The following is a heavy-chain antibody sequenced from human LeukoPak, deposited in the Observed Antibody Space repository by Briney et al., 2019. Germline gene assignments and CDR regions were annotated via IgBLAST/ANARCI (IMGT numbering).Heavy chain of an antibody. CDR1: GFTFSTLA. V-gene: IGHV3-23*01. D-gene: IGHD1-7*01. J-gene: IGHJ4*02. CDR3: AKDERNWNYNLASQTYD. CDR2: INSRGDDT. Sequence: GGSLRLSCAASGFTFSTLAMSWVRQAPGKGLEWVSSINSRGDDTDYADSVKGRFTISRDNSKNTLYLQTSSLRAEDTAVYYCAKDERNWNYNLASQTYDWGQGTLVTVSS.